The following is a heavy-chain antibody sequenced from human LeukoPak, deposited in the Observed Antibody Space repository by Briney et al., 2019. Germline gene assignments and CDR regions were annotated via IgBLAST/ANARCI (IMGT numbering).Heavy chain of an antibody. D-gene: IGHD3-10*01. CDR3: AREHYDSGSYSGNFDY. CDR2: IKQDGSEK. J-gene: IGHJ4*02. V-gene: IGHV3-7*01. CDR1: GFTFSSYW. Sequence: GGSLRLSCAASGFTFSSYWMSWVRQAPGKGLEWVANIKQDGSEKYYVDSVKGRFTISRDNSKNTLYLQMNSLRVEDAAVYYCAREHYDSGSYSGNFDYWGQGTLVTVSS.